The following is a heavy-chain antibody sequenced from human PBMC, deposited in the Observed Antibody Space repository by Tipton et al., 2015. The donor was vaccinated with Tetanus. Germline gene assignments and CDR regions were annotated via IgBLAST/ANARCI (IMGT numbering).Heavy chain of an antibody. CDR3: AAESARGNNWFDP. J-gene: IGHJ5*02. CDR2: ISNRGHS. CDR1: GGSINTGDFL. Sequence: TLFLTCTVSGGSINTGDFLWTWIRQHPRTGLEWIGYISNRGHSYSNPSLKGRVSLSVDKSASQFSLRLTSVTSADSAVYYCAAESARGNNWFDPWGQGVLVNVSS. V-gene: IGHV4-31*03.